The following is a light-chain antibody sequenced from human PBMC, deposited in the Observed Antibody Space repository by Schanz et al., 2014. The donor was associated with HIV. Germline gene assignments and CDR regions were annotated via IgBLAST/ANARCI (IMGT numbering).Light chain of an antibody. J-gene: IGLJ1*01. V-gene: IGLV2-14*02. CDR2: EVS. CDR3: SSYTTSSTYV. CDR1: SSDVGSYDL. Sequence: QSALTQPASVSGSPGQSITISCTGTSSDVGSYDLVSWYQQHSGRAPKLLISEVSKRPSGVSSRFSGYKSGNTASLTISGLQGEDEADYYCSSYTTSSTYVFGTGTKLTVL.